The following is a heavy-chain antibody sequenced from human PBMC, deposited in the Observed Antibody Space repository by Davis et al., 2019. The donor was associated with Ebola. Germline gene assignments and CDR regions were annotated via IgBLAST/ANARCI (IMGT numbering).Heavy chain of an antibody. J-gene: IGHJ4*02. CDR1: GGSFSGYY. V-gene: IGHV4-34*01. CDR2: INHSGST. CDR3: ARREAGGIAVFDY. Sequence: SETLSLTCAVYGGSFSGYYWGWIRQPPGKGLEWIGEINHSGSTNYNPSLKSRVTISVDTSKNQFSLKLSSVTAADTAVYYCARREAGGIAVFDYWGQGTLVTVSS. D-gene: IGHD6-19*01.